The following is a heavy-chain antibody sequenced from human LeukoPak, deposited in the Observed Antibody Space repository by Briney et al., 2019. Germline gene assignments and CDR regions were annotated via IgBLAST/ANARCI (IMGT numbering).Heavy chain of an antibody. Sequence: PGGSLRLSCAASGFNFSRHTMNWVRQAPGKGLEWVSYISSSSRTKYYADSVKGRFTISRDNAKNSLYLQMNSLRAEDTAVYYCARSSPVGATSIYWGQGTLVTVSS. CDR1: GFNFSRHT. V-gene: IGHV3-48*01. CDR2: ISSSSRTK. D-gene: IGHD1-26*01. CDR3: ARSSPVGATSIY. J-gene: IGHJ4*02.